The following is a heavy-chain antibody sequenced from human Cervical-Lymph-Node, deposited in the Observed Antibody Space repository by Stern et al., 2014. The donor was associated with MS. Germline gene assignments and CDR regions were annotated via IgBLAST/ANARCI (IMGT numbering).Heavy chain of an antibody. V-gene: IGHV3-7*01. CDR2: IKQDGSEK. CDR3: ARGSSSNWDNYFDP. Sequence: EVQLVESGGALVQPGGSLRLSCAASAFTFSNYWMSWVRQAPGKGLEWVANIKQDGSEKYYVDSVKGRFTISRDNAKNSLYLQMNSLGAEDTAIYYCARGSSSNWDNYFDPWGQGTLVTVSS. CDR1: AFTFSNYW. D-gene: IGHD1-1*01. J-gene: IGHJ5*02.